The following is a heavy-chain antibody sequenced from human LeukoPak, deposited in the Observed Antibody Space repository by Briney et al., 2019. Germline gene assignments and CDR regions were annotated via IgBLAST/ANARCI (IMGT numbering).Heavy chain of an antibody. Sequence: GSLRLSCAASGFTFSSYWMSWVRQAPGKGLEWVANIKKDGSETHYVDSVKGRFTISRDNAKNSLYLQMNSLRAEDTALYYCARGSIAVDVWGQGTTVTVSS. V-gene: IGHV3-7*01. CDR3: ARGSIAVDV. D-gene: IGHD6-6*01. CDR2: IKKDGSET. J-gene: IGHJ6*02. CDR1: GFTFSSYW.